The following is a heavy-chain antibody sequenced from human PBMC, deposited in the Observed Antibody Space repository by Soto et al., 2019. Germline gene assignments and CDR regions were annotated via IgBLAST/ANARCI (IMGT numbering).Heavy chain of an antibody. CDR1: GFSLSTSGVH. CDR3: AHRLQATYYDFWSGYYTTPGWFDP. Sequence: SAPTLVNPTQPRKLTCTFSGFSLSTSGVHVGWIRPPPGTALEWLALIYWNDDKRYSPSLKSRLTITKDTSKNQVVLTMTNMDPVDTATYYCAHRLQATYYDFWSGYYTTPGWFDPWGQGTLVTVSS. D-gene: IGHD3-3*01. J-gene: IGHJ5*02. V-gene: IGHV2-5*01. CDR2: IYWNDDK.